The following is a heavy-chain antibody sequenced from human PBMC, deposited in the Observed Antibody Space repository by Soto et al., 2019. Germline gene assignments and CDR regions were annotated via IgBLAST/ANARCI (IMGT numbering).Heavy chain of an antibody. CDR1: GFTFSSYG. CDR2: IWYDGSNK. Sequence: GGSLRLSCAAAGFTFSSYGMHWVRQAPGKGLEWVAVIWYDGSNKYYADSVKGRFTISRDNSKNTLYLQMNSLRAEDTAVYYCARDLLTSGIADYWGQGTLVTVSS. CDR3: ARDLLTSGIADY. D-gene: IGHD6-13*01. V-gene: IGHV3-33*01. J-gene: IGHJ4*02.